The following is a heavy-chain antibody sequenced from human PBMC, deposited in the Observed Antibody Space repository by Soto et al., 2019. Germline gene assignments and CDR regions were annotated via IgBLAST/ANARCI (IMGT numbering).Heavy chain of an antibody. Sequence: QVQLVESGGGVVQPGRSLRLSCAASGFTFSSFGMHWVRQAPGKGLEWVAVASYDGSYKYYADSVKGRFTISRDNSKNTLYLQMNSLRAEDTAVYYCAKERSFVATTPDVDYWGQGTLVTVSS. CDR1: GFTFSSFG. CDR2: ASYDGSYK. J-gene: IGHJ4*02. V-gene: IGHV3-30*18. CDR3: AKERSFVATTPDVDY. D-gene: IGHD5-12*01.